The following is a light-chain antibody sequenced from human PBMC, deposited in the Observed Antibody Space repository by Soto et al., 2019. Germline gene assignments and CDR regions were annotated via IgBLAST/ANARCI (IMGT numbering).Light chain of an antibody. Sequence: QSVLTQPASVSGSPGESIIISGTGSSSDIGAYDYVSWYQHHPGRAPKVLIFEVNDRASGVSPRFSGSKSGNTASLTISGLQAEDEADYYCCSYTGTTSPWVFGGGTTLTVL. CDR2: EVN. CDR1: SSDIGAYDY. J-gene: IGLJ3*02. V-gene: IGLV2-14*01. CDR3: CSYTGTTSPWV.